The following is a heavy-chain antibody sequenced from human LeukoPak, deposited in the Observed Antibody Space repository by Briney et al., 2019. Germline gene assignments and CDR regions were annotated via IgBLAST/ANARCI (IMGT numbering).Heavy chain of an antibody. CDR3: TRLGYCSGDTCFSASHY. J-gene: IGHJ4*02. CDR1: GYTFSNYW. V-gene: IGHV5-51*01. D-gene: IGHD2-15*01. Sequence: GASLQISCQGSGYTFSNYWIGWVRQMPGKGLEWMGIIYPGDSNTRYSPSLQGQVTISADKSISTAYLQWSSLKASDTGIYYCTRLGYCSGDTCFSASHYWGQGTLVTVSS. CDR2: IYPGDSNT.